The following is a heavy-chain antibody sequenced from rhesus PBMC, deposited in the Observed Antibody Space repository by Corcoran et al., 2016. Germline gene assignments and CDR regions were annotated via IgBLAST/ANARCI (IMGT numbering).Heavy chain of an antibody. Sequence: QVQLHESGPGLVKPSQTLSRPCDVSGASIRSLFFYRSLLPQPPGKGLEWIGDITYSGSTSYNPSLKSRVTISRDTSKNQFSLKLSSVTAADTAVYYCARGGTMNTLFRYWGQGVLVTVSS. V-gene: IGHV4-122*02. D-gene: IGHD1-14*01. CDR1: GASIRSLFFY. CDR3: ARGGTMNTLFRY. CDR2: ITYSGST. J-gene: IGHJ4*01.